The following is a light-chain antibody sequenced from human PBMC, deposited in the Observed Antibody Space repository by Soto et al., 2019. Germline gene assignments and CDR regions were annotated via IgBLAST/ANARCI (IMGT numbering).Light chain of an antibody. CDR1: SSNIGNNF. Sequence: QSVLTQAPSVSAAPGQRVIISCSGSSSNIGNNFVSWYQHLPGTAPKLLIYENYKRPSGIPDRFSGSKSGTSATLDITGLQIGDEADYYCGTWDSRLSAVLFGGGTKLTVL. CDR2: ENY. CDR3: GTWDSRLSAVL. V-gene: IGLV1-51*02. J-gene: IGLJ2*01.